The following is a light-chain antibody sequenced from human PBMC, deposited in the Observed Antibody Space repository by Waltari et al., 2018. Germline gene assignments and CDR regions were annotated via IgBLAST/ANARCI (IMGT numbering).Light chain of an antibody. Sequence: QSALTQPPSASGSPGQSVTISCTGTSSDVGGYNFVSWYQQHPGKAPKVMIYEVTKRPSGVPDRFSGSKSGNTASLTVSGLQAEDEADYYCMSYAGSYNPWVFGGGTRLTVL. V-gene: IGLV2-8*01. CDR2: EVT. CDR1: SSDVGGYNF. J-gene: IGLJ3*02. CDR3: MSYAGSYNPWV.